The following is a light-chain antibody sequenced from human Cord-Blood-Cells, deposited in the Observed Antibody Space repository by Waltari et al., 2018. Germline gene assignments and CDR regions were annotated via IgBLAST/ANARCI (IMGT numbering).Light chain of an antibody. Sequence: EIVMTQSPATLSVSPGERATRSSRASQSVSSNLAWYQQKPGRAPRLLIYGASTRATGIPARFSGSGSVTEFTRTISSLQSEDFAVYYCQQYNNWLPLTFGQGTRLEI. J-gene: IGKJ5*01. CDR3: QQYNNWLPLT. CDR2: GAS. V-gene: IGKV3-15*01. CDR1: QSVSSN.